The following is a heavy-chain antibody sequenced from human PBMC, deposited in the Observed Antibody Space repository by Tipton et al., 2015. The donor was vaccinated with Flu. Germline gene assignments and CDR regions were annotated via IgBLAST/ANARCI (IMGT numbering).Heavy chain of an antibody. J-gene: IGHJ6*02. Sequence: TLSITCTVSGGSISSYYWSWIRQPPGKGLEWIGYIYYSGSTNYNPSLKSRVTISVDTSKNQFSLKLSSVTAADTAVYYCARGFYGGQPYYYGMDVWGQGTTVTVSS. V-gene: IGHV4-59*01. D-gene: IGHD4-23*01. CDR3: ARGFYGGQPYYYGMDV. CDR2: IYYSGST. CDR1: GGSISSYY.